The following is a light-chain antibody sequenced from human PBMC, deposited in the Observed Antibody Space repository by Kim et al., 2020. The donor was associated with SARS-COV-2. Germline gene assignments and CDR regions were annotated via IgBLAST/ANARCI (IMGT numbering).Light chain of an antibody. CDR2: DVS. Sequence: QSALTQPASVSGSPGQSITISCTGTSSDVGGYNYVSWYQQHPGKAPKLMIYDVSTRPSGVSNRFSGSKSGNTASLTISGLQAEDEADYSCGSYTRSSPVVFGGGTQLTVL. J-gene: IGLJ2*01. CDR1: SSDVGGYNY. CDR3: GSYTRSSPVV. V-gene: IGLV2-14*01.